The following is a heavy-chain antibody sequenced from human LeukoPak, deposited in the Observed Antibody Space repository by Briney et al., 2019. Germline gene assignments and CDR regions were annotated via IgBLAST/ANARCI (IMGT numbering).Heavy chain of an antibody. CDR3: AAKWLLRRY. J-gene: IGHJ4*02. Sequence: GGSLRLSCAASGFTVSSNYMTWVRQAPGKGLECVSLIHSGGTTDYADSVKGRFTISRDNSKNMLYLQMNSLRVEDTAVYYCAAKWLLRRYWGQGTLVTVSS. CDR1: GFTVSSNY. CDR2: IHSGGTT. D-gene: IGHD3-22*01. V-gene: IGHV3-66*01.